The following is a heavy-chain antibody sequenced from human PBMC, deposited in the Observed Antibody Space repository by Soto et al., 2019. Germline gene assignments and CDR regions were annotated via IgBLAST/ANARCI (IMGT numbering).Heavy chain of an antibody. J-gene: IGHJ6*02. D-gene: IGHD3-10*01. V-gene: IGHV3-15*01. CDR2: IKSKTDGGTT. CDR3: TTDQGFGYYGMDV. Sequence: EVQLVESGGGLVKPGGSLRLSCAASGFTFSNAWMSWVRQAPGKGLEWVGRIKSKTDGGTTDYAAPVKGRFTISRDDSKNTLYLQMNSLKTEDTAVYYCTTDQGFGYYGMDVWGQGTTVTVSS. CDR1: GFTFSNAW.